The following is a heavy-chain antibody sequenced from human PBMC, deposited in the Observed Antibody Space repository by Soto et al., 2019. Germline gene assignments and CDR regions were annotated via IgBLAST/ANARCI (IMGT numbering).Heavy chain of an antibody. CDR1: GYSISSGYY. CDR3: ARDGISSSWYAGYYYGMDV. Sequence: SETLSLTCAVSGYSISSGYYWGWIRQPPGKGLEWIGSIYHSGSTYYNPSLKIRVTISVDTSKNQFSLKLSSVTAADTAVYYCARDGISSSWYAGYYYGMDVWGQGTTVT. J-gene: IGHJ6*02. V-gene: IGHV4-38-2*02. D-gene: IGHD6-13*01. CDR2: IYHSGST.